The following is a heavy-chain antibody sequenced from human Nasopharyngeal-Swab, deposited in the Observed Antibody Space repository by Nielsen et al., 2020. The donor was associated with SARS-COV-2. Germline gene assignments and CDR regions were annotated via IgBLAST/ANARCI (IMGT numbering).Heavy chain of an antibody. Sequence: GGSLRLSCAASGFTVSSNYMSWVRQAPGKGLEWVSVIYSGSSTYYADSVKGRFTISRDNSKNTLYLQMNSLRAEDTAVYYCASGAYGDCFGYWGQGTLVTVSS. CDR3: ASGAYGDCFGY. D-gene: IGHD4-17*01. J-gene: IGHJ4*02. V-gene: IGHV3-66*01. CDR1: GFTVSSNY. CDR2: IYSGSST.